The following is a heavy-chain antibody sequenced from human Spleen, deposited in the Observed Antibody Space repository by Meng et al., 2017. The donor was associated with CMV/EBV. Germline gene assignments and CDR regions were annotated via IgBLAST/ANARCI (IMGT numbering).Heavy chain of an antibody. CDR1: GFTLSSFS. J-gene: IGHJ6*02. D-gene: IGHD6-19*01. CDR3: ARDVRAVAMMCMAT. Sequence: GESLKISCAVPGFTLSSFSMHWVRQAPGKGLEWVAVISYDGSNIKYADSVKGRFTISRDTSKNTLYLQMNSLRTDDTADYYCARDVRAVAMMCMATWGQGTTVTVSS. CDR2: ISYDGSNI. V-gene: IGHV3-30-3*01.